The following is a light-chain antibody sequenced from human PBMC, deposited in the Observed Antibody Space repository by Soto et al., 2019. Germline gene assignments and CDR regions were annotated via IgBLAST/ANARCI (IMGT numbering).Light chain of an antibody. J-gene: IGKJ3*01. CDR1: QNVSTW. V-gene: IGKV1-12*01. CDR2: GAS. Sequence: DIQITQSPSSGSASVGDRVTVTCRAGQNVSTWLTWYQQTPGKAPNLLIYGASTLQRGVPSRFSGSGSGTEFTLTISSLQPEDFAIYFCQQGSRFPFTFGPGTRVDFK. CDR3: QQGSRFPFT.